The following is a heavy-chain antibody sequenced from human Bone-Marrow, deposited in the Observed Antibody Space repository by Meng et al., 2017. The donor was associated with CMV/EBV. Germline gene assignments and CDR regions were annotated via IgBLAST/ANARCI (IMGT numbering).Heavy chain of an antibody. V-gene: IGHV1-2*02. CDR1: GYTFTGYY. J-gene: IGHJ5*02. CDR3: ARGGRRFWSGYYNRGGVSFWFDP. Sequence: ASVKVSCKASGYTFTGYYMHWVRQAPGQGLEWMGWINPNSGGTNYPQKFQGRVTMTRDTSISTAYMELSRLRSDDTAVYYCARGGRRFWSGYYNRGGVSFWFDPWGQGTLVTVSS. CDR2: INPNSGGT. D-gene: IGHD3-3*01.